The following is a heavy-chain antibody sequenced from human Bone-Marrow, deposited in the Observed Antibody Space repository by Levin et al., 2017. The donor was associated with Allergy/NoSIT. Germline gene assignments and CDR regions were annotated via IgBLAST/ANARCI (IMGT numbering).Heavy chain of an antibody. D-gene: IGHD3-22*01. CDR2: IIPLFGSP. CDR1: GGTFRTYA. V-gene: IGHV1-69*06. J-gene: IGHJ6*02. CDR3: AIPYGLYDKYV. Sequence: SVKVSCKASGGTFRTYALNWVRQAPGQGLEWMGGIIPLFGSPHYSQKFQGRVTITADKSTTTAYMEVRSLRSDDTAIYYCAIPYGLYDKYVWGQGTAVTVSS.